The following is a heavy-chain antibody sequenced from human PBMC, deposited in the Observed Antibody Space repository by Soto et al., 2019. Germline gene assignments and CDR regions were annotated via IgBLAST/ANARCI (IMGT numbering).Heavy chain of an antibody. CDR1: GGPFSSHT. CDR3: ARPDFGDYWYFDL. D-gene: IGHD4-17*01. V-gene: IGHV1-69*08. Sequence: QDQLVQSGAEVKKPGSSVKVSCKAFGGPFSSHTFSWVRQAPGQGLEWMGRIIPALGTTTYAQKFQGRVTNTADESVNTVYMELNSLRTEDTAVYYCARPDFGDYWYFDLWGRGTLVTVSS. CDR2: IIPALGTT. J-gene: IGHJ2*01.